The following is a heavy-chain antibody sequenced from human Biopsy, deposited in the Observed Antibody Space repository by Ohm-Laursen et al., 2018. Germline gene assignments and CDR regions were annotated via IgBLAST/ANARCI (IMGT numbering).Heavy chain of an antibody. J-gene: IGHJ4*02. Sequence: SETLSLTCTVSGGSLNFYYWSWIRQPPGKGLEWIGYMYYSGSTKYSPSLKNRVTVSFDTSRNQSSLKLTSMTPADTAVYYCVRGRSPATYWGQGALVIVSS. V-gene: IGHV4-59*01. CDR1: GGSLNFYY. D-gene: IGHD3-16*01. CDR2: MYYSGST. CDR3: VRGRSPATY.